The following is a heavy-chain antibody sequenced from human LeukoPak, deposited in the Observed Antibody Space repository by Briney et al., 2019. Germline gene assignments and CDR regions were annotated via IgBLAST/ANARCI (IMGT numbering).Heavy chain of an antibody. CDR1: GFTFSSYA. Sequence: GGSLRLSCAASGFTFSSYAMHWVRQAPGKGLEGVAVISYDGSNKYYADSVKGRFTISRDNSKNTLYLQMNSLRAEDTAVYYCARTIVSSSWYPLGYYGTDVWGQGTTVTVSS. J-gene: IGHJ6*02. CDR2: ISYDGSNK. D-gene: IGHD6-13*01. CDR3: ARTIVSSSWYPLGYYGTDV. V-gene: IGHV3-30-3*01.